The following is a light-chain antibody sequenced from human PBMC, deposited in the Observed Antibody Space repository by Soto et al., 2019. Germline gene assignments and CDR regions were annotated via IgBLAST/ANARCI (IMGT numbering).Light chain of an antibody. CDR3: QQYGTSPA. CDR1: QSVTSNY. V-gene: IGKV3-20*01. J-gene: IGKJ4*01. CDR2: GAS. Sequence: EIVLTQSPGTLSVSPGERATLSCRASQSVTSNYLAWYQQRSGQAPRLLIFGASTRATGIPDRFSGSGSGTDFSLTISRLEPEDFAVYFCQQYGTSPAFGGGTKVEIK.